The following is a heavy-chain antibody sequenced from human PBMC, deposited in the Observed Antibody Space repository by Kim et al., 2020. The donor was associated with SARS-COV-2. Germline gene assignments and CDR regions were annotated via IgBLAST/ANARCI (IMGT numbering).Heavy chain of an antibody. CDR1: GFTFSSYA. CDR3: AKDGLYCSGGSCYYGRAEYFQQ. CDR2: ISGSGGST. Sequence: GGSLRLSCAASGFTFSSYAMSWVRQAPGKGLEWVSAISGSGGSTYYADSVKGRFTISRDNSKNTLYLQMNSLRAEDTAVYYCAKDGLYCSGGSCYYGRAEYFQQWGQGTLVTVSS. V-gene: IGHV3-23*01. J-gene: IGHJ1*01. D-gene: IGHD2-15*01.